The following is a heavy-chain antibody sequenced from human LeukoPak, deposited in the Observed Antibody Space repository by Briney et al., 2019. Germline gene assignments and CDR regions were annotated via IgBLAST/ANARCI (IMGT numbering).Heavy chain of an antibody. CDR1: GFTYGSYG. J-gene: IGHJ6*03. CDR2: IRSDGSNK. D-gene: IGHD2-2*01. CDR3: AKDHCSSTSCLNYYYYYMDV. Sequence: GGSLRLSCAASGFTYGSYGMHWVRQAPGKGLEWVTFIRSDGSNKYYADSVKGRFTISRDNSKNTLYLQMNTLIADDTAVYYCAKDHCSSTSCLNYYYYYMDVWGKGTTVTISS. V-gene: IGHV3-30*02.